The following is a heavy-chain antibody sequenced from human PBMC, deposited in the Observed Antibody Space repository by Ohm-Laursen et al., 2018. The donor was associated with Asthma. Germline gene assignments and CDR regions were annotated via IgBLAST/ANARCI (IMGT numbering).Heavy chain of an antibody. CDR3: ARDLEYSSGWYYFDY. D-gene: IGHD6-19*01. Sequence: TLSLTCTVSGGSIGSDDYYWSWIRQPPGKALEWLALIYWDDDKRYSPSLKSRLTITKDTSKNQVVLTMTNMDPVDTATYYCARDLEYSSGWYYFDYWGQGTLVTVSS. J-gene: IGHJ4*02. CDR2: IYWDDDK. V-gene: IGHV2-5*08. CDR1: GGSIGSDDYY.